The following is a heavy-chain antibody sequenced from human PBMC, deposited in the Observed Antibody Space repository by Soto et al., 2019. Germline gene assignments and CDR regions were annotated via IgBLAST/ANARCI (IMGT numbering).Heavy chain of an antibody. Sequence: PGGSLRLSCEASGFTFSSYGMHWVRQAPGKGLEWVAVISYDGSNKYYADSVKGRFTISRDNSKNTLYLQMNSLRAEDTAVYYCAKTHYDFWSGFPSDYGMDVWGQGTTVTVSS. CDR2: ISYDGSNK. CDR1: GFTFSSYG. V-gene: IGHV3-30*18. CDR3: AKTHYDFWSGFPSDYGMDV. D-gene: IGHD3-3*01. J-gene: IGHJ6*02.